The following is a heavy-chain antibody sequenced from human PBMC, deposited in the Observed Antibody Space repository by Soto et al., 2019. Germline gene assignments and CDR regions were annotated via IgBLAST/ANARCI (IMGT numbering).Heavy chain of an antibody. V-gene: IGHV4-4*07. J-gene: IGHJ5*02. CDR3: VRDGTNTLRDWFDP. CDR1: GASLSCFC. Sequence: YVTRSCPWPVSGASLSCFCWSWIGKSAGKGQGWLGRIYATGTTGYSPSLKSRGMMAVDTCKKKFSQKLRSVTAADTAVYDCVRDGTNTLRDWFDPWGRRITVTVAS. D-gene: IGHD1-1*01. CDR2: IYATGTT.